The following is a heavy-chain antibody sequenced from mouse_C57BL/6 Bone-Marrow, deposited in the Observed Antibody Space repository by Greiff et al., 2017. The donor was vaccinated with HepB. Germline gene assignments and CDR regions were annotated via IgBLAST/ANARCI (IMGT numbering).Heavy chain of an antibody. CDR1: GYTFTSYG. V-gene: IGHV1-81*01. J-gene: IGHJ2*01. D-gene: IGHD1-1*01. Sequence: VQLQESGAELARPGASVKLSCKASGYTFTSYGISWVKQRPGQGLEWIGEIYPRSGNTYYNEKFKGKATLTADKSSSTADMELRSLTSEDSAVYFGARRGSTVVATNYLDYWGQGTTLTVSS. CDR3: ARRGSTVVATNYLDY. CDR2: IYPRSGNT.